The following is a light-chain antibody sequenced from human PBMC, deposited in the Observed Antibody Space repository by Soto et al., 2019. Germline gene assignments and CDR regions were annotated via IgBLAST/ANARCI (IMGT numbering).Light chain of an antibody. J-gene: IGKJ2*01. CDR2: AAS. CDR3: QKYNSAPNT. V-gene: IGKV1-27*01. CDR1: QDISNY. Sequence: DIQMTQSPSSLSASVGDRVTITCRASQDISNYLAWYQQKPGKVPKVLIYAASTLQTGVQSRFSGSGSGTVFTLTINSLQPEDVATYYCQKYNSAPNTFGRGTRLEIK.